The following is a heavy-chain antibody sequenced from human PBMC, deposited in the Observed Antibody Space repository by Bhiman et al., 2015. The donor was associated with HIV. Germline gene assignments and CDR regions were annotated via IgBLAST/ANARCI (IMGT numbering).Heavy chain of an antibody. CDR3: AREVTPGGPRYYFDY. Sequence: EVQLVESGGGSVHPGGSLRLSCAASGFAFSTYKMNWVRQAPGKGLEWVAYMSSSGRTIYYTDSVKGRFTISRDNAKNSLYLQMNSLRAEDTAVYYCAREVTPGGPRYYFDYWGQGTLVTVSS. CDR1: GFAFSTYK. J-gene: IGHJ4*02. CDR2: MSSSGRTI. D-gene: IGHD2-21*02. V-gene: IGHV3-48*03.